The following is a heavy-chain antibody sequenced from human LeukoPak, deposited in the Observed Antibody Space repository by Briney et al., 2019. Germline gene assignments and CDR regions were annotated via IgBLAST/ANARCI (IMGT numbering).Heavy chain of an antibody. CDR3: AREQSVSYGRLDAFDI. V-gene: IGHV3-33*01. D-gene: IGHD5-18*01. CDR2: IWYDGSNK. Sequence: GGSLRLSCAASGFAFSSYGMHWVRQAPGKGLEWVAVIWYDGSNKYYADSVKGRFTISRDNSKNTLYLQMNSLRAEDTAVYYCAREQSVSYGRLDAFDIWGQGTMVTVSS. J-gene: IGHJ3*02. CDR1: GFAFSSYG.